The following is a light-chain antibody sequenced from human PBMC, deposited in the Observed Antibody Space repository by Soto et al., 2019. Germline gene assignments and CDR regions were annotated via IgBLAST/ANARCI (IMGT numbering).Light chain of an antibody. V-gene: IGLV1-51*01. J-gene: IGLJ2*01. CDR3: GTWDSSLSGVV. CDR2: DNI. CDR1: NSNIGTKN. Sequence: QSVLTQPPSVSAAPGQTVTISCSGSNSNIGTKNVCWYQQLPGTAPKLLIYDNIKRPSGIPDRFSASKSGTSATLAITGLQTGDEADYYCGTWDSSLSGVVFGGGTKLTVL.